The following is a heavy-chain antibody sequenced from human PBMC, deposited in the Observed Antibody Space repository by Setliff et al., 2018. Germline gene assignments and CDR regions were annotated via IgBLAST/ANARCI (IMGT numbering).Heavy chain of an antibody. CDR1: GGSFSGYY. D-gene: IGHD3-3*01. V-gene: IGHV4-34*01. Sequence: SETLSLTCAVYGGSFSGYYWSWIRQPPGKGLEWIGEINHSGSTNYNPSPKSRVTISVDTSKNQFSLKLSSVTAADTAVYYCARRYNFWSGYLDYWGQGTLVTVS. CDR3: ARRYNFWSGYLDY. CDR2: INHSGST. J-gene: IGHJ4*02.